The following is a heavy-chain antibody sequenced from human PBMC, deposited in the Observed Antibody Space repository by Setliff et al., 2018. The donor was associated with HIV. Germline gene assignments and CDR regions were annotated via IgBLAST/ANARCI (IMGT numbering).Heavy chain of an antibody. CDR1: GSLTSYY. D-gene: IGHD3-22*01. CDR3: ARVRIGYYFQRPDYYYMDV. Sequence: LSLTCTVSGSLTSYYWSWLRQPPGKGLEWIGEINHSGSTNYNPSLKSRVTISVDTSKNQFSLKLTSVTAADTAVYYCARVRIGYYFQRPDYYYMDVWGKGTTVTVSS. J-gene: IGHJ6*03. V-gene: IGHV4-34*01. CDR2: INHSGST.